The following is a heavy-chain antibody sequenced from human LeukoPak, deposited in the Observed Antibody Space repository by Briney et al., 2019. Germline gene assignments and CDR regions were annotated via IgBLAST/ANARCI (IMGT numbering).Heavy chain of an antibody. D-gene: IGHD5-24*01. V-gene: IGHV4-39*07. J-gene: IGHJ3*02. CDR1: GGSISSRNYY. CDR2: IYYSGST. Sequence: PSETLSLTCTVSGGSISSRNYYWGWIRRPPGKGLEWIGSIYYSGSTYYNPSLKSRVTISVDTSKNQFSLKLSSVTAADTAVYYCARGLEEMATIDAFDIWGQGTMVTVSS. CDR3: ARGLEEMATIDAFDI.